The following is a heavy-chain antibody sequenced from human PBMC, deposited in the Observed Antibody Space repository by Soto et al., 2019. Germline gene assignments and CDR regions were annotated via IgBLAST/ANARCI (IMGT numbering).Heavy chain of an antibody. V-gene: IGHV4-34*01. CDR1: GGSFSGYY. J-gene: IGHJ4*02. Sequence: TSETLSLTCAVYGGSFSGYYWSWIRQPPGKGLEWIGEINHSGSTNYNPSLKSRVTISVDTSKNQFSLKLSSVTAADTAVYYCARSRGYSYGYRYYFGYWGQGTLVTVSS. D-gene: IGHD5-18*01. CDR2: INHSGST. CDR3: ARSRGYSYGYRYYFGY.